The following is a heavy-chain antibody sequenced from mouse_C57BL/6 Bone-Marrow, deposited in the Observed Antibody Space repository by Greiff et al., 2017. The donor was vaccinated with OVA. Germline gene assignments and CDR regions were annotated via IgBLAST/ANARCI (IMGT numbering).Heavy chain of an antibody. Sequence: QVQLKESGPGLVAPSQSLSITCTVSGFSLTSYGVDWVRQSPGKGLEWLGVIWGVGSTNYNSALKSRLSISKDNSKSQVILKMNSLQTDDAAMYDCASENYYGSGIAYWGQGTLVTVSA. CDR3: ASENYYGSGIAY. D-gene: IGHD1-1*01. CDR2: IWGVGST. J-gene: IGHJ3*01. CDR1: GFSLTSYG. V-gene: IGHV2-6*01.